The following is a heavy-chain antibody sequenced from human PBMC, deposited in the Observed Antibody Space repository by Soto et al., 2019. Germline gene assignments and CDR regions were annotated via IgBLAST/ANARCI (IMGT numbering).Heavy chain of an antibody. CDR2: IIPILGIA. J-gene: IGHJ4*02. V-gene: IGHV1-69*02. CDR1: GGTFSSYT. CDR3: ARYDYGDYGTHYYY. Sequence: QVQLVQSGAEVKKPGSSVKVSCKASGGTFSSYTISWGRQAPGQGLEWMGRIIPILGIANYAQKFQGRVTITADKSTSTAYMELSSLRSEDTAVYYCARYDYGDYGTHYYYWGQGTLVTVSS. D-gene: IGHD4-17*01.